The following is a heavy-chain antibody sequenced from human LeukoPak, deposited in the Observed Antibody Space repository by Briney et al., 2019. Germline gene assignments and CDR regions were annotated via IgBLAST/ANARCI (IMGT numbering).Heavy chain of an antibody. J-gene: IGHJ6*02. CDR1: GGSISNYY. CDR2: IYNSGST. Sequence: SETLSLTCTVSGGSISNYYWTWIRQPPGKGLEWIGYIYNSGSTNYNPSLKSRVTISVDTSKNQFSLKLSSVTAADTAVYYCARRHFYYYGMDVWGQGTTVTVSS. D-gene: IGHD3-3*02. CDR3: ARRHFYYYGMDV. V-gene: IGHV4-59*08.